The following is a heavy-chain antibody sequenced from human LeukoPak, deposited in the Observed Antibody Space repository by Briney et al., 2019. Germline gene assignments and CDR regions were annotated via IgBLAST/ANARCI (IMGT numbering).Heavy chain of an antibody. V-gene: IGHV3-7*01. CDR1: X. CDR3: ARRRYGEAFDV. CDR2: IKQDGSEN. J-gene: IGHJ3*01. D-gene: IGHD3-9*01. Sequence: XMSWVRQAPXXXREWVANIKQDGSENYFVDAGKGRFTISRDNARNSLYLQMNSLRVEDTAVYYCARRRYGEAFDVWGQGTMVTVSS.